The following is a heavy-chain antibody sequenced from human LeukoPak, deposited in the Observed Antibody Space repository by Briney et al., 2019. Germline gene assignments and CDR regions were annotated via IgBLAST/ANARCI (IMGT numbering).Heavy chain of an antibody. V-gene: IGHV3-21*01. D-gene: IGHD6-19*01. Sequence: PGGSLRLSCAASGFTFSSYEMNWVRQAPGKGLEWVSSITSGSGYIYYADSVKGRFTISRDNAKNSLYLQMNSLRAEDTALYYCARVYNSGQNDYWGQGTLVTVSS. CDR1: GFTFSSYE. CDR2: ITSGSGYI. J-gene: IGHJ4*02. CDR3: ARVYNSGQNDY.